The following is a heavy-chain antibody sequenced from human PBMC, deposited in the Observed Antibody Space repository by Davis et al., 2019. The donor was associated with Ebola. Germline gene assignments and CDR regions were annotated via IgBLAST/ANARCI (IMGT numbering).Heavy chain of an antibody. V-gene: IGHV3-23*01. Sequence: GESLKISCAASGFSFSNYGMHWVRQAPGKGLEWVSDISDSGGRTYYADSVKGRFTISRDNSKNTLYLQMNSLRAEDTAVYYCAKDGWQQLPLLDYWGQGTLVTVSS. J-gene: IGHJ4*02. D-gene: IGHD2-15*01. CDR2: ISDSGGRT. CDR1: GFSFSNYG. CDR3: AKDGWQQLPLLDY.